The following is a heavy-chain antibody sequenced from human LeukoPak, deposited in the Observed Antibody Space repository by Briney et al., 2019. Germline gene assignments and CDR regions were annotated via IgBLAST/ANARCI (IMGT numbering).Heavy chain of an antibody. CDR3: ARRHYYVSSTYYYHFDY. D-gene: IGHD3-22*01. J-gene: IGHJ4*02. CDR1: GGSISSSSYY. V-gene: IGHV4-39*01. CDR2: IYYSGNT. Sequence: SETLSLTCTVSGGSISSSSYYRGWIRQPPGKGLEWIGNIYYSGNTYYHSSLKSQVTISVDTSKNQFYLKLSPVTAADTAVYYCARRHYYVSSTYYYHFDYWGQGILVTVSS.